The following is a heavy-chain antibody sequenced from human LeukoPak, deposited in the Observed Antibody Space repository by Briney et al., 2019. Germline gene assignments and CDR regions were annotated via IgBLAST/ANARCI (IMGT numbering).Heavy chain of an antibody. J-gene: IGHJ4*02. D-gene: IGHD3-22*01. Sequence: PGGSLRLSCAASGFTFSDYAITWVRQAPGKGLEWVSAITGGGVSTFYADSLKGRFTISRDNSRNTLFLEITSLRAEDTGVYYCAKDREKVVVTTRADYWGKGTQVIVSS. CDR1: GFTFSDYA. CDR3: AKDREKVVVTTRADY. CDR2: ITGGGVST. V-gene: IGHV3-23*01.